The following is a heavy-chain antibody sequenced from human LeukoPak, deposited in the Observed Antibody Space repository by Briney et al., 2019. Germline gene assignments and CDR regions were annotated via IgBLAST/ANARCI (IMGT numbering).Heavy chain of an antibody. CDR1: GYSISSDYY. J-gene: IGHJ4*02. CDR3: ARGPDFDY. Sequence: SETLSLTCTVSGYSISSDYYWGWIRQPPGKGLEWIGEINHSGSTNYNPSLKSRVTISVDTSKNQFSLKLSSVTAADTAVYYCARGPDFDYWGQGTLVTVSS. CDR2: INHSGST. V-gene: IGHV4-38-2*02.